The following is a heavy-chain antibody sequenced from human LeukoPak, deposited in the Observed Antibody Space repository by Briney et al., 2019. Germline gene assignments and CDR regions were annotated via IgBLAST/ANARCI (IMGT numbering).Heavy chain of an antibody. CDR1: GYSISSGYY. Sequence: SETLSLTCTVSGYSISSGYYWGWIRQPPGKGLEWIGSIYHSGRTYYNPSLKSRVTISVDTSKNQFSLKLSSVTAADTAVYYCARVRGYSYGLWGAAFDIWGQGTMVTVSS. CDR2: IYHSGRT. J-gene: IGHJ3*02. CDR3: ARVRGYSYGLWGAAFDI. D-gene: IGHD5-18*01. V-gene: IGHV4-38-2*02.